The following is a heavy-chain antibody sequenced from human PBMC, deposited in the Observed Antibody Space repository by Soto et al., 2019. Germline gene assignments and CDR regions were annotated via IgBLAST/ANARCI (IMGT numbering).Heavy chain of an antibody. Sequence: GGSLRLACAASVFSLSSYSMNWVRQAPGKGLEWVSSISSSSSYIYYADSVKGRFTISRDNAKNSLYLQMNSLRAEDTAAYYCARYFYGSGSPLDYWGQGTLVTGSS. CDR2: ISSSSSYI. CDR3: ARYFYGSGSPLDY. CDR1: VFSLSSYS. D-gene: IGHD3-10*01. V-gene: IGHV3-21*01. J-gene: IGHJ4*02.